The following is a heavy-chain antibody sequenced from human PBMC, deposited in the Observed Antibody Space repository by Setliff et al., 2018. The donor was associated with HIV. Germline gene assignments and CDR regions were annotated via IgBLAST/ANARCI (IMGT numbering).Heavy chain of an antibody. CDR1: GYTFINFG. CDR3: TRDPRSGYDSDTAMVTVYYYYMDV. J-gene: IGHJ6*03. Sequence: ASVKVSCKASGYTFINFGITWVRQAPGQGLEWVGYISGYNGNTKYAQNVQGRVTMTTDTSTSTAYMELRSLRYDDTAVYYCTRDPRSGYDSDTAMVTVYYYYMDVWGKGTTVTVSS. V-gene: IGHV1-18*04. D-gene: IGHD5-18*01. CDR2: ISGYNGNT.